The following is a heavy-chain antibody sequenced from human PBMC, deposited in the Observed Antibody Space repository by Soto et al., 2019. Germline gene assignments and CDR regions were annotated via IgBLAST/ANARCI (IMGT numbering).Heavy chain of an antibody. D-gene: IGHD2-8*02. Sequence: QVQLQQWGAGLLKPSETLSLTCVVYGVSFGPYYWSWIRQPPGKGLEWIGESNHRGDTNYNPSLKTRVTISGDTAQHQFFLRLTSVTAADTAVYFRAGIRSLGTVVFWGQGTLVTVSS. CDR2: SNHRGDT. J-gene: IGHJ4*02. V-gene: IGHV4-34*01. CDR3: AGIRSLGTVVF. CDR1: GVSFGPYY.